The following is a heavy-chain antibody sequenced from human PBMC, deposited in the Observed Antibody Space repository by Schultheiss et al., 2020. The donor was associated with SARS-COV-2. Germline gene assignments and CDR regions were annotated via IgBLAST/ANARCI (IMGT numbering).Heavy chain of an antibody. J-gene: IGHJ6*02. CDR2: ISYDGSNK. CDR1: GFTFSSYA. CDR3: ARGTDTAMAGGYYYYGMDV. Sequence: GGSLRLSCAASGFTFSSYAMHWVRQAPGKGLEWVAVISYDGSNKYYADSVKGRFTISRDNAKNSLYLQMNSLRAEDTAVYYCARGTDTAMAGGYYYYGMDVWGQGTTVTVSS. D-gene: IGHD5-18*01. V-gene: IGHV3-30*04.